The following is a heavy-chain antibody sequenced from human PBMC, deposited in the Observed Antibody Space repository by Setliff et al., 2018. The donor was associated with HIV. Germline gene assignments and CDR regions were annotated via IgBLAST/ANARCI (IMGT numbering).Heavy chain of an antibody. D-gene: IGHD3-22*01. CDR1: GGSMGSHY. CDR2: IHYTGIS. J-gene: IGHJ4*02. Sequence: KSSETLSLTCVISGGSMGSHYWSWIRQSPGKGLEWIGNIHYTGISDINPSLKRRATISLDRPKIQFSLKLSSVTAADTAVFYCARLTTTYYYDSSAYYHPVWGQGALVTVSS. CDR3: ARLTTTYYYDSSAYYHPV. V-gene: IGHV4-59*11.